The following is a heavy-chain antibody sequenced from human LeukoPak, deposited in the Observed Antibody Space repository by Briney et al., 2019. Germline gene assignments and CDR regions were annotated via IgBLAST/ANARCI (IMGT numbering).Heavy chain of an antibody. CDR3: ATETYSTSCGY. J-gene: IGHJ4*02. CDR1: GFTVSSNY. CDR2: IGSSGKTI. V-gene: IGHV3-11*04. D-gene: IGHD6-6*01. Sequence: GGSLRLSCAASGFTVSSNYMSWVRQAPGKGLEWVSYIGSSGKTIYYADSVKGRFTISRDNAKTSLYLQMNSLRAEDTAIYYCATETYSTSCGYWGQGTLVTVSS.